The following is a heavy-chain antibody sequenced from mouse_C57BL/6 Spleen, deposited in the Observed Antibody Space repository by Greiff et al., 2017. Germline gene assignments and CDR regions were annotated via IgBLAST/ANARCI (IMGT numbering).Heavy chain of an antibody. Sequence: EVQLQQSGAELVRPGASVKLSCTASGFNIKDYYMHWVKQRPEQGLEWIGRIDPEDGDTEYAPKFQGKATMTADTSSNTAYLQLSSLTAEDTAVYYCTTVYDGYYGGFAYWGQGTLVTVSA. J-gene: IGHJ3*01. CDR3: TTVYDGYYGGFAY. D-gene: IGHD2-3*01. CDR1: GFNIKDYY. CDR2: IDPEDGDT. V-gene: IGHV14-1*01.